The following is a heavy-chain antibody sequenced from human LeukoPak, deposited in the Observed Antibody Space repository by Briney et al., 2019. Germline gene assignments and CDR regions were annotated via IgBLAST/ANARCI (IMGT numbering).Heavy chain of an antibody. J-gene: IGHJ4*02. CDR1: GGSISSHY. CDR2: IYYSGST. Sequence: SETLSLTCTVSGGSISSHYWSWIRQPPGKGLEWIGYIYYSGSTNYNPSLKSRVTISVDTSKNQFSLKLSPVTAADTAVYYCARVPPAQSEDWGQGALVTVSS. V-gene: IGHV4-59*11. CDR3: ARVPPAQSED. D-gene: IGHD2-2*01.